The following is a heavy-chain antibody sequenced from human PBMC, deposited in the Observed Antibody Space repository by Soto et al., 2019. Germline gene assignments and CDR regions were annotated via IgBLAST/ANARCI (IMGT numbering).Heavy chain of an antibody. CDR1: GFTFSSYA. CDR3: AKNTARYCSGGSCYRQFDP. CDR2: ISGSGGST. D-gene: IGHD2-15*01. V-gene: IGHV3-23*01. Sequence: GSLRLSCAASGFTFSSYAMSWVRQAPGKGLEWVSAISGSGGSTYYADSVKGRFTISRDNSKNTLYLQMNSLRAEDTAVYYCAKNTARYCSGGSCYRQFDPWGQGTLVTVSS. J-gene: IGHJ5*02.